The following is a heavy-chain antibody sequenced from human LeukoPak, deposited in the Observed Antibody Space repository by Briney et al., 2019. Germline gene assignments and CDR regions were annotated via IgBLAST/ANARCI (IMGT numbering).Heavy chain of an antibody. V-gene: IGHV1-8*01. D-gene: IGHD6-19*01. Sequence: ASVKVSCKASGYTFTSYDINWVRQATGQGLEWMGWMNPNSGNTGYAQKFQGRVTITRDTSASTAYMELSSLRSEDMAVYYCARASSIAVAGAFDYWGQGTLVTVSS. CDR2: MNPNSGNT. CDR1: GYTFTSYD. J-gene: IGHJ4*02. CDR3: ARASSIAVAGAFDY.